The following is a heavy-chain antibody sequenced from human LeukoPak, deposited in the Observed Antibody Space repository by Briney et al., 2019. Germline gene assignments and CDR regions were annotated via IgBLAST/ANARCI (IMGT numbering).Heavy chain of an antibody. V-gene: IGHV3-53*01. J-gene: IGHJ4*02. CDR1: GFTVSSNS. Sequence: GGSLRLSCTVSGFTVSSNSMSWVRQAPGKGLEWVSFIYSGTTHYSDSVKGRFTISRDNSKNTLYLQMNSLRAEDTAVYYCARDYYDSSGLGYWGQGTLVTVSS. CDR2: IYSGTT. CDR3: ARDYYDSSGLGY. D-gene: IGHD3-22*01.